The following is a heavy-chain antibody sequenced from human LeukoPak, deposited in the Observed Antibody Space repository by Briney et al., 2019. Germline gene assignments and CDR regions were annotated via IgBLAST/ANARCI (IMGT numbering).Heavy chain of an antibody. D-gene: IGHD4-17*01. CDR3: AKPLHTVTTPPDAFDI. Sequence: GRSLRLSCAASGFTFSSYGMHWVRQAPGKGLEWVAVIWYDGSNKYYADSVKGRFTISRDNSKNTLYLQMNSLRAEDTAVYYCAKPLHTVTTPPDAFDIWGQGTMVTVSS. CDR2: IWYDGSNK. CDR1: GFTFSSYG. V-gene: IGHV3-33*06. J-gene: IGHJ3*02.